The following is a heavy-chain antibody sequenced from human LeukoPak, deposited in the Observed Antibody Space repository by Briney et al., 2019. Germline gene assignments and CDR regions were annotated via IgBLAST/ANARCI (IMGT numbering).Heavy chain of an antibody. D-gene: IGHD6-13*01. V-gene: IGHV4-59*01. J-gene: IGHJ6*03. CDR3: ARVAAAGTPGLYYYYYMDV. Sequence: TSETLSLTCTVSGGSISSYYWSWIRQPPGKGLEWIGYIYCSGSTNYNPSLKSRVTISVDTSKNQFSLKLSSVTAADTAVYYCARVAAAGTPGLYYYYYMDVWGKGTTVTISS. CDR2: IYCSGST. CDR1: GGSISSYY.